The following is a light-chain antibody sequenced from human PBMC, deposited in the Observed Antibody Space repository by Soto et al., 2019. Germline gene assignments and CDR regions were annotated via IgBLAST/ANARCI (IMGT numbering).Light chain of an antibody. J-gene: IGKJ1*01. Sequence: AIRLTQSPSSFSASVGDRVTITCRASQDIDTYLAWYQQKPGKAPKLLIYSTSNLQTGVPSRFSGRGSGTDFTLTISCLQSEDFATYYCQQYYSYPRTFGQGTKVDIK. V-gene: IGKV1-8*01. CDR2: STS. CDR3: QQYYSYPRT. CDR1: QDIDTY.